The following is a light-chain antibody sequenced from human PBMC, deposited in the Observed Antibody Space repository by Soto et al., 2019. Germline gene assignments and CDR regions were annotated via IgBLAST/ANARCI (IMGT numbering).Light chain of an antibody. CDR1: QSLLHSNGYNY. CDR3: MQALQTPWT. Sequence: DIVMTQSPLSMPITPAEPASISCRSSQSLLHSNGYNYLDWYLQKPGQSPQLLIYLGSNRASGVPDRFSGSGSGTDFTLKISRVEAEDVGVYYCMQALQTPWTFGQGTKVVIK. J-gene: IGKJ1*01. V-gene: IGKV2-28*01. CDR2: LGS.